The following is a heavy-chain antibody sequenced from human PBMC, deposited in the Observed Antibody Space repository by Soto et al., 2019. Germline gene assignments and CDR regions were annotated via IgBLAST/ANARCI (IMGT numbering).Heavy chain of an antibody. CDR2: IFSNDEK. D-gene: IGHD4-17*01. J-gene: IGHJ6*02. CDR1: GISLSNSRVG. CDR3: ARTPNDYAGPHYFSGLDV. V-gene: IGHV2-26*01. Sequence: SGPTLVNPTETLTLTCTVSGISLSNSRVGVSWVRQPPGKALEWLAHIFSNDEKSYSASLKSRLTISKDTSQSQVIPTMTNTDTVDTATYFCARTPNDYAGPHYFSGLDVWGQGTTVTVSS.